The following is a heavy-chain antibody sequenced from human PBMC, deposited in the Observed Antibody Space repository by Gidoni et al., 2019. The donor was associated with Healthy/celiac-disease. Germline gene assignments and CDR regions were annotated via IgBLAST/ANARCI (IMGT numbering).Heavy chain of an antibody. CDR3: ARGYSSSHYFDY. Sequence: QVQLVQPGAEVKKPGSSVTASCKASGGTFSSYAISWVRQAPGQGLEWMGGIIPIFGTANYAQKFQGRVTITADEATSTAYMELSSLGSEDTAVYYCARGYSSSHYFDYWGQGTLVTVSS. D-gene: IGHD6-6*01. J-gene: IGHJ4*02. V-gene: IGHV1-69*01. CDR2: IIPIFGTA. CDR1: GGTFSSYA.